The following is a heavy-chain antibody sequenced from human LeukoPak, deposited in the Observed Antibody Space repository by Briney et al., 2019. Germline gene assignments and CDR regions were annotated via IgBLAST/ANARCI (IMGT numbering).Heavy chain of an antibody. CDR1: GFTFSSYG. Sequence: GRSLRLSCAASGFTFSSYGMHWVRQAPGKGLEWVSAISGSGGSTYYADSVKGRFTISRDNSKNTLYLQMNSLRAEDTAVYYCAKENHYDFWSGYPLERYEYYFDYWGQGTLVTVSS. CDR3: AKENHYDFWSGYPLERYEYYFDY. J-gene: IGHJ4*02. CDR2: ISGSGGST. V-gene: IGHV3-23*01. D-gene: IGHD3-3*01.